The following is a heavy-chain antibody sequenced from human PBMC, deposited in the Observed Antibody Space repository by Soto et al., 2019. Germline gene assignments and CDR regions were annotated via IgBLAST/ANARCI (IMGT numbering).Heavy chain of an antibody. CDR3: ASRVVPAAMGPFDAFDI. CDR1: GFTVSSNY. Sequence: EVQLVESGGGLVQPGGSLRLSCAASGFTVSSNYMSWVRQAPGKGLEWVSVIYSGGSTYYADSVKGRFTISRDNSKNTLYLQMNSLRAEDTAVYYCASRVVPAAMGPFDAFDIWGQGTMVTVSS. D-gene: IGHD2-2*01. V-gene: IGHV3-66*01. CDR2: IYSGGST. J-gene: IGHJ3*02.